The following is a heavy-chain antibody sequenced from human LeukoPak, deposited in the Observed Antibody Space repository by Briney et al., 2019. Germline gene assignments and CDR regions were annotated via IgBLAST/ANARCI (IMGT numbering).Heavy chain of an antibody. CDR1: GGDFRNYG. V-gene: IGHV3-33*01. J-gene: IGHJ4*02. CDR2: IWYDGSNT. D-gene: IGHD1-14*01. CDR3: ARGLTEVGD. Sequence: GGSQRLSCAASGGDFRNYGMHWVRQAAGKGLEWVAIIWYDGSNTYYADSVKGRFTISRDNSKNTLYLQMNSLRAEDTAVYYCARGLTEVGDWGQGTLVTVSS.